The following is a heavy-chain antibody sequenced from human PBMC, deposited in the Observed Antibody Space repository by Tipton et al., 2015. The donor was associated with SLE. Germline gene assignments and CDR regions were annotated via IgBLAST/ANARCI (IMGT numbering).Heavy chain of an antibody. CDR3: ARYGIRSGKDI. D-gene: IGHD3-3*01. CDR1: GGSVSSGSYY. Sequence: TLSLTCTVSGGSVSSGSYYWSWIRQPPGKGLEWIGYIYYGGRTNYIPSLRSRVTISVDTSKNQFSLKLSSVTAADTAVYYCARYGIRSGKDIWGQGTMVTVSS. CDR2: IYYGGRT. V-gene: IGHV4-61*01. J-gene: IGHJ3*02.